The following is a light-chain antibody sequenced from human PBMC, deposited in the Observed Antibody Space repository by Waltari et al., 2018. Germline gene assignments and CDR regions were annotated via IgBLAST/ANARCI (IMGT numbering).Light chain of an antibody. J-gene: IGLJ2*01. CDR1: SSDVGSYNL. CDR3: CSYAGTSTLV. CDR2: EVN. Sequence: QSALTQPASVSGSPGQSITISCTGTSSDVGSYNLVSWYQQHPGKAPKLMIYEVNKRPSVVSNRVSGSKSGNTASLTISGLQAEDEADYYCCSYAGTSTLVFGGWTKLTVL. V-gene: IGLV2-23*02.